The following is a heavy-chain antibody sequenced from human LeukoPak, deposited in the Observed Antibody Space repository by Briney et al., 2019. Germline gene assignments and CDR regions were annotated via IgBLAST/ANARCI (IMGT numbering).Heavy chain of an antibody. CDR2: ISSNGGST. CDR1: GFTFSSYA. CDR3: ARGLRWEPPDY. Sequence: TGGSLRLSCAASGFTFSSYAMHWVRQAPGKGLEYVSAISSNGGSTYYANSVKGRFTISRDNSKHTLYLQMGSLRAEDMAVYYCARGLRWEPPDYWGQGTLVTVSS. J-gene: IGHJ4*02. D-gene: IGHD1-26*01. V-gene: IGHV3-64*01.